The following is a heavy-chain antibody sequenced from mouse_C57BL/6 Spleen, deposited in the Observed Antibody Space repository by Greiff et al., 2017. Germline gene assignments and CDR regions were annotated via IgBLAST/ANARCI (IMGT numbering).Heavy chain of an antibody. CDR1: GYSFTGYY. J-gene: IGHJ2*01. V-gene: IGHV1-42*01. CDR2: INPSTGGT. CDR3: AKTAQATSYFDD. D-gene: IGHD3-2*02. Sequence: VQLQQSGPELVKPGASVKISCKASGYSFTGYYMNWVKQSPEKSLEWIGEINPSTGGTTYNQKFKAKATLTVDKSSSTAYMQLKSLTSEDSAVYCCAKTAQATSYFDDWGKGTTLTVSS.